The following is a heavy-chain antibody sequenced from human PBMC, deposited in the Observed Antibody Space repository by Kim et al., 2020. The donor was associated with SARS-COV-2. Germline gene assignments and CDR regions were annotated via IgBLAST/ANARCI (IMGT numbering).Heavy chain of an antibody. V-gene: IGHV1-46*04. J-gene: IGHJ4*02. Sequence: ASVKVSCKASGYIFTNYHMHWVRQAPGQGLEWMGIINPSGGKTYYAQKLQGRITVTTDTSANTVYMQLSSLTSEDTAMYYCAREQTAGFYNYWGQGTLVTVSS. D-gene: IGHD3-9*01. CDR1: GYIFTNYH. CDR3: AREQTAGFYNY. CDR2: INPSGGKT.